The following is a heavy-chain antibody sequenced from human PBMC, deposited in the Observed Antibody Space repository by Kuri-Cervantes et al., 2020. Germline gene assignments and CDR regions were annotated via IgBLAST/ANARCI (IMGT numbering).Heavy chain of an antibody. Sequence: ASVKVSCKASGYTFTDYYMHWVRQAPGQGLEWMGWINPNSGGTNYAQKFHGRVTMTRDTSITTAYMELSRLTSDDTAVYYCARDLVPAARSPVAEAYWGQGTLVTVSS. CDR3: ARDLVPAARSPVAEAY. V-gene: IGHV1-2*02. CDR1: GYTFTDYY. J-gene: IGHJ4*02. D-gene: IGHD2-2*01. CDR2: INPNSGGT.